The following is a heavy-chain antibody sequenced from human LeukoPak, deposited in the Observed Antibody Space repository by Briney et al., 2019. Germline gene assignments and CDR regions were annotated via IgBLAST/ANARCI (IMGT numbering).Heavy chain of an antibody. CDR1: GGSISSYY. J-gene: IGHJ4*02. V-gene: IGHV4-59*01. CDR3: ARLVYGSGSRDY. CDR2: IYYSGST. Sequence: SETLSLTCTVSGGSISSYYWSWIRQPPGKGLEWIGYIYYSGSTNYNPSLKSRVTISVDTSKNQFSLKLSSVTAADTAVYYCARLVYGSGSRDYWGQGTLVTVSS. D-gene: IGHD3-10*01.